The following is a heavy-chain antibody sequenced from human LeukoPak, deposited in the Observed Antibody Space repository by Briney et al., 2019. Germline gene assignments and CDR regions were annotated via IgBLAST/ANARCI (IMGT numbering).Heavy chain of an antibody. CDR2: INHSGNT. J-gene: IGHJ5*02. CDR1: GGSFSGYY. Sequence: SETLSLTCAVYGGSFSGYYWSWIRQPPGKGLEWIGEINHSGNTNYNPSLKSRVTISVDTSKNQVSLKLSSVTAADTAVYYCAGVKNSATWFDPWGEGTLVTVSS. CDR3: AGVKNSATWFDP. D-gene: IGHD4-23*01. V-gene: IGHV4-34*01.